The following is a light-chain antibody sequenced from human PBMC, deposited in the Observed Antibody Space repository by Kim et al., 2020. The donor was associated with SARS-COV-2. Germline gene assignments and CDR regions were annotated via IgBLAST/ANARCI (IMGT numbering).Light chain of an antibody. J-gene: IGKJ1*01. Sequence: DIQMTQSPSTLSASVGDRVTITCRASQSLNSWLAWYQQKPGKAPKLLIYKASILESGVPSRFSGSESGTEFTLTISSLQPDDLATYYCQQYNHYPWTFGRATKVDIK. CDR1: QSLNSW. V-gene: IGKV1-5*03. CDR2: KAS. CDR3: QQYNHYPWT.